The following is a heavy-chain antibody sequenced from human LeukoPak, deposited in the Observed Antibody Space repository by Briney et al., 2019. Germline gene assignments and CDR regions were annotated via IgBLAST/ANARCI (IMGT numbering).Heavy chain of an antibody. J-gene: IGHJ3*02. Sequence: PSETLSLTCTVSGGSISSYYWSWIRQPPGKGLEWIGYIYYSRSTNYNPSLKSRVTISVDTSKNQFSLKLSSVTAADTAVYYCATPSNYDAFDIWGQGTMVTASS. CDR1: GGSISSYY. CDR3: ATPSNYDAFDI. V-gene: IGHV4-59*08. CDR2: IYYSRST. D-gene: IGHD4-11*01.